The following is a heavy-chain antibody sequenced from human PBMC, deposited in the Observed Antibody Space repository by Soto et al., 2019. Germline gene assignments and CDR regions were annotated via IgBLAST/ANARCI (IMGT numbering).Heavy chain of an antibody. V-gene: IGHV4-34*01. CDR1: GGSFSGYY. CDR2: TNQSGST. D-gene: IGHD6-19*01. Sequence: KPSETLSLTCAVYGGSFSGYYWNWIRQPPGKGLEWIGETNQSGSTNYNPSLKSRVTISVGTSKNQFSLRLSSVTAADTAVYYCARSRGGIAVAGTNNWLDPWGQGTLVTVSS. J-gene: IGHJ5*02. CDR3: ARSRGGIAVAGTNNWLDP.